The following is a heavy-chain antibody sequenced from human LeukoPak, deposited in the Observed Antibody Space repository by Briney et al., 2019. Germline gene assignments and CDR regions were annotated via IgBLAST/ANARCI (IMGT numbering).Heavy chain of an antibody. J-gene: IGHJ6*02. CDR3: ARDAKNYYYGTDV. CDR1: GFTFSSYS. D-gene: IGHD4/OR15-4a*01. CDR2: ISGSSSYI. V-gene: IGHV3-21*01. Sequence: GGSLRLSCAASGFTFSSYSMNWVRQAPGKGLEWVSSISGSSSYIYYADSVKGRFTISRDNAKNSLYLQMNSLRAEDTAVYYCARDAKNYYYGTDVWGQGTTVTVSS.